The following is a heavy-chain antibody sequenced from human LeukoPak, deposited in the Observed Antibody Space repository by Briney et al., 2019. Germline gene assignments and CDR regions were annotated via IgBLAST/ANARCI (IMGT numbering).Heavy chain of an antibody. CDR1: GFTFSSYS. Sequence: GGSLRLSCAASGFTFSSYSMNWVRQAPGKGLEWVSSMSSSSTHIYYADPVKGRFTISRDNGKNSLYLQMNSLRVEDTAVYYCASSSDYWSGFNYWGQRTPVTVSS. J-gene: IGHJ4*02. CDR3: ASSSDYWSGFNY. D-gene: IGHD3-3*01. V-gene: IGHV3-21*01. CDR2: MSSSSTHI.